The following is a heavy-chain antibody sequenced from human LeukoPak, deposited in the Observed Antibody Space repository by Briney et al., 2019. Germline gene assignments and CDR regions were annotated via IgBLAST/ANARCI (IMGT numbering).Heavy chain of an antibody. Sequence: ASVKVSCKASGYTFTSYYMHWARQAPGQGLEWMGIINPSGGSTSYAQKFQGRVTMTRDMSTSTVYMELSSLRSEDTAVYYCASVSVAGLFDIWGQGTMVTVSS. J-gene: IGHJ3*02. V-gene: IGHV1-46*01. CDR2: INPSGGST. D-gene: IGHD6-19*01. CDR1: GYTFTSYY. CDR3: ASVSVAGLFDI.